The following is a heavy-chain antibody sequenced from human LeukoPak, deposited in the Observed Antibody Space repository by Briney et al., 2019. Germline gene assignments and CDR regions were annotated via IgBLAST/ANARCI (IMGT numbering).Heavy chain of an antibody. J-gene: IGHJ4*02. CDR2: IIPILGIA. CDR1: GGTFSSYA. CDR3: ATAPGPLQGFDY. D-gene: IGHD5-24*01. V-gene: IGHV1-69*04. Sequence: GASVKVSCKASGGTFSSYAISWVRQAPGQGLEWMGRIIPILGIANYAQKFQGRVTITADKSTSTAYMELSGLRSEDTAVFYCATAPGPLQGFDYWGQGTLVTVSS.